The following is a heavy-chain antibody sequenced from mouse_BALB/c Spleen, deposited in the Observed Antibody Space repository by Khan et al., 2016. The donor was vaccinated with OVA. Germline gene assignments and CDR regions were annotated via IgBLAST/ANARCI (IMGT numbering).Heavy chain of an antibody. D-gene: IGHD3-2*02. V-gene: IGHV1S132*01. J-gene: IGHJ2*01. CDR3: AREEALYYFDC. CDR2: IYPGTDNT. Sequence: QVQLQQSGAELVRPGASVKLSCKTSGYIFPSYWIHWVKQRSGQGLEWIARIYPGTDNTYYNEKLKDKDTLSADKSFSTADRQLSSLKSEVSAVYFGAREEALYYFDCWGQGTTLTVSS. CDR1: GYIFPSYW.